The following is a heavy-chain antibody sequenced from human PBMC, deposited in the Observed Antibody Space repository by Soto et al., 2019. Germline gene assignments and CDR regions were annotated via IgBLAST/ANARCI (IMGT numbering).Heavy chain of an antibody. D-gene: IGHD2-8*01. CDR2: IDPSDSRT. CDR1: GYMFPIYH. V-gene: IGHV5-10-1*01. CDR3: KRHDSNDDFDI. J-gene: IGHJ4*02. Sequence: GESLKISCEASGYMFPIYHISWVRQMPGKGLEWVGKIDPSDSRTMYRPSSRARITISVDKSINTAYLEWGRLTASVTAMYYCKRHDSNDDFDIWGQGTQVTVCS.